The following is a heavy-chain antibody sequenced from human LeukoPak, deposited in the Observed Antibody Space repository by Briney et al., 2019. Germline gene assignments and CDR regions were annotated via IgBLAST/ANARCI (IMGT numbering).Heavy chain of an antibody. J-gene: IGHJ4*02. CDR1: GFTFSSYG. CDR2: ISYDGSNQ. Sequence: PGRSLRLSCAASGFTFSSYGMHWVHQAPGMGLEWVAIISYDGSNQYYADSVKGRFTISRDNSRNTLYLQMNSLRAEDTALYYCAKVRVDAYVSPNDYWGQGTLVTVSS. V-gene: IGHV3-30*18. D-gene: IGHD3-16*01. CDR3: AKVRVDAYVSPNDY.